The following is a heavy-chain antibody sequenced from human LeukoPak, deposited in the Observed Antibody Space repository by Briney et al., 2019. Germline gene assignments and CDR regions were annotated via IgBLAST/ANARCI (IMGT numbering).Heavy chain of an antibody. CDR3: ARREYYYRSETGGDWYFAL. CDR1: GGSISSSSYY. V-gene: IGHV4-39*07. Sequence: SETLSLTCTVSGGSISSSSYYWGWIRQPPGKGLEWIGSIYYSGSTYYNPSLKSRVTISVDTSKNQFSLRLSSVTAADTAVYYCARREYYYRSETGGDWYFALWGRGTLVTVSS. D-gene: IGHD3-10*01. J-gene: IGHJ2*01. CDR2: IYYSGST.